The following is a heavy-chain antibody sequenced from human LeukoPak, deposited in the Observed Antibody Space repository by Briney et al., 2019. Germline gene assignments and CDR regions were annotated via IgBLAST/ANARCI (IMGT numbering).Heavy chain of an antibody. J-gene: IGHJ5*02. CDR3: ASGGAYIITLSFVP. CDR1: AGSFIIYL. CDR2: IYYSGST. Sequence: SETLSLTCIVSAGSFIIYLWSWFGQPPGKGLEWIGNIYYSGSTNYNPSLKSRVSMSVDTSNIQFSLKLTSVTAADTAVKNWASGGAYIITLSFVPCGEGNLGTVSS. V-gene: IGHV4-59*01. D-gene: IGHD3-16*01.